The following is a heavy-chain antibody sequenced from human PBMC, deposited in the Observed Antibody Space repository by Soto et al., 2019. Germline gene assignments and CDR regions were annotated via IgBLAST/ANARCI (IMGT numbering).Heavy chain of an antibody. CDR1: GYTFTSYD. CDR2: MNPNSGNT. D-gene: IGHD3-9*01. CDR3: ARARDPGLRYLRPRHTRWFDP. J-gene: IGHJ5*02. Sequence: ASVKVSCKASGYTFTSYDINWVRQATGQGLEWMGWMNPNSGNTGYAQKFQGRVTMTRNTSISTAYMELSSLRSEDTAVYYCARARDPGLRYLRPRHTRWFDPWGQGTLVTVSS. V-gene: IGHV1-8*01.